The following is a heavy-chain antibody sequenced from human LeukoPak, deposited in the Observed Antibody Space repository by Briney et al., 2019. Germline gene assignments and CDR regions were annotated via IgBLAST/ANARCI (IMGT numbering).Heavy chain of an antibody. V-gene: IGHV1-69*13. CDR1: GGTFSSYA. CDR2: IIPIFGTA. D-gene: IGHD3-22*01. Sequence: SVKVYCKASGGTFSSYAISWVRQAPGQGLEWMGGIIPIFGTANYAQKFQGRVTITADESTSTAYMELSSLRSEDTAVYYCARDLDYDSSGYSRFDYWGQGTLVTVSS. CDR3: ARDLDYDSSGYSRFDY. J-gene: IGHJ4*02.